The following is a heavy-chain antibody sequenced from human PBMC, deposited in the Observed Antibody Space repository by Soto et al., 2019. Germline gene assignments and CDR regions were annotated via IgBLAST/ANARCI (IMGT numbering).Heavy chain of an antibody. D-gene: IGHD3-22*01. CDR3: AREYYYDSSGPNLNYYYGMDV. V-gene: IGHV1-18*01. J-gene: IGHJ6*02. Sequence: ASVKLSCKASGYTFTNYGRSWVRQAPGQGLEWMGWISVDNSNTNYAQNLQGRVTMTTDTSTSTAYMELRSLRSDDTAVYYCAREYYYDSSGPNLNYYYGMDVWGQGTTVTVSS. CDR2: ISVDNSNT. CDR1: GYTFTNYG.